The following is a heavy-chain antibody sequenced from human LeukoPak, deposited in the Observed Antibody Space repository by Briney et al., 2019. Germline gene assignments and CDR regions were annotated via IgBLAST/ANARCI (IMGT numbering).Heavy chain of an antibody. CDR3: ARDLGATYTFDI. J-gene: IGHJ3*02. CDR2: ISAYSGNT. CDR1: GYTFTGYH. Sequence: ASVKVSCKASGYTFTGYHMHWVRQAPGQGLEWMGWISAYSGNTNYAQKLQGRVTMTTDTSTSTAYMELRSLRSDDTAVYYCARDLGATYTFDIWGQGTMVTVSS. D-gene: IGHD1-26*01. V-gene: IGHV1-18*04.